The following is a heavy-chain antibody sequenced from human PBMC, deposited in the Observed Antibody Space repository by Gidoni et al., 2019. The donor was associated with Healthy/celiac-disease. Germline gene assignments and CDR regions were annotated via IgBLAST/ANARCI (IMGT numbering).Heavy chain of an antibody. J-gene: IGHJ4*02. D-gene: IGHD6-19*01. CDR2: INPRGST. CDR1: GGSFSGYY. CDR3: ARSPGIAVAGRRGRSDEKRYYFDY. Sequence: QVQLQQWGAGLLKPSETLSLTCAVYGGSFSGYYWSWIRPPPGKGLEWIGEINPRGSTNYNPSLKSRVTISVDTSKNQFSLKLSSVTAADTAVYYCARSPGIAVAGRRGRSDEKRYYFDYWGQGTLVTVSS. V-gene: IGHV4-34*01.